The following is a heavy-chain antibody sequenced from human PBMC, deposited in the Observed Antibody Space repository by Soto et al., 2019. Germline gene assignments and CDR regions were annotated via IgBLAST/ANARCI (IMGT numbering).Heavy chain of an antibody. D-gene: IGHD4-17*01. V-gene: IGHV5-10-1*01. CDR2: IDPSDSYT. Sequence: GESLKISCKGSGYRFTSYWISWVRQMPGKGLEWMGRIDPSDSYTKYSPSFQGHVSISADKSISTAYLQWSSLKASDTAMYYCARLFLNTVVTLDYWGQGTLVTVSS. CDR3: ARLFLNTVVTLDY. J-gene: IGHJ4*02. CDR1: GYRFTSYW.